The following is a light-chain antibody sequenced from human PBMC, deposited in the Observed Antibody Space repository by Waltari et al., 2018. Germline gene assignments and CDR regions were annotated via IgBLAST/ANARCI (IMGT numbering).Light chain of an antibody. CDR2: DVS. J-gene: IGLJ1*01. CDR1: SSDVAGYNY. CDR3: SSYTSSNTYV. V-gene: IGLV2-14*03. Sequence: QSALTQPASVSGSPGQSITISCTGTSSDVAGYNYVSWYQHHPGIAPKLMIYDVSNRPSGVSNRFSGSKSGNTASLTISGLQAADEADYYCSSYTSSNTYVFGTGTKVTVL.